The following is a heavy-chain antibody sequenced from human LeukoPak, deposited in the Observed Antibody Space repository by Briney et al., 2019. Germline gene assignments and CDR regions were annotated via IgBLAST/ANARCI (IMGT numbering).Heavy chain of an antibody. Sequence: GGSLRLSCAASGFTFSTYWMNCVRQAPGKGLEWVANIKQDGSGKYYVDSVKGRFTISRDNAKNSLYLQMNSLTAEDTAVYYCARDPDQIVGANFDYWGQGTLVTVSS. CDR3: ARDPDQIVGANFDY. CDR1: GFTFSTYW. V-gene: IGHV3-7*01. D-gene: IGHD1-26*01. CDR2: IKQDGSGK. J-gene: IGHJ4*02.